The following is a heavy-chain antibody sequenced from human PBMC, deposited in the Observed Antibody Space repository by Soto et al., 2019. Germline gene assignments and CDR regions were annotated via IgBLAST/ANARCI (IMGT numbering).Heavy chain of an antibody. D-gene: IGHD3-3*01. CDR3: AREGLITIFGVVMTNYYYYYMDV. Sequence: GGSLRLSCAASGFTFSSYWMSWVRQAPGKGLEWVANIKQDGSEKYYMDSVKGRFTISRDNAKNSLYLQMNSLRAEDTAVYYCAREGLITIFGVVMTNYYYYYMDVWGKGTTVTVSS. CDR2: IKQDGSEK. CDR1: GFTFSSYW. V-gene: IGHV3-7*01. J-gene: IGHJ6*03.